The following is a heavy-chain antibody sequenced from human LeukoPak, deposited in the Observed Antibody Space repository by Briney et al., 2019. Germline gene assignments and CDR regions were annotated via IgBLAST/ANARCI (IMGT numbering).Heavy chain of an antibody. Sequence: GSSVKVSCKVSGGSLSGHIMDWLRQAPGQGLEWMGLINPGLKTSTSAQKFQGRVTITAEESTNTAYMELTGLTSDDTAVYYCAGVMRERHQFDSWGQGTLVIVSS. J-gene: IGHJ4*02. D-gene: IGHD1-26*01. CDR3: AGVMRERHQFDS. V-gene: IGHV1-69*08. CDR2: INPGLKTS. CDR1: GGSLSGHI.